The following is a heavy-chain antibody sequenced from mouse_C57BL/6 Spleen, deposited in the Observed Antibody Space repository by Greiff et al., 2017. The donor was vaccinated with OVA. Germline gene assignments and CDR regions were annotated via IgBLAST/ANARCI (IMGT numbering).Heavy chain of an antibody. Sequence: EVNVVESGGGLVQSGRSLRLSCATSGFTFSDFYMEWVRQAPGKGLEWIAASRNKANDYTTEYSASVKGRFIVSRDTSQSILYLQMNALGAEDTAIYYCARDAGEVWFAYWGQGTLVTVSA. CDR1: GFTFSDFY. J-gene: IGHJ3*01. CDR3: ARDAGEVWFAY. CDR2: SRNKANDYTT. V-gene: IGHV7-1*01.